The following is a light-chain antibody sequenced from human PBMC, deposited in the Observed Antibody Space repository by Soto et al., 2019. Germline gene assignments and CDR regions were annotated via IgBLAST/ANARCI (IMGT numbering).Light chain of an antibody. Sequence: QSVLTQPPSASGTPGQRVTISCSGSSSNIGSNYVYWYQQLPGTAPKLLIYRNNQRPSGVPDRFSGSKSGTSASLAISGLRAEDEADYYCQSFDRSLSIWVFGGGTKVTVL. CDR2: RNN. V-gene: IGLV1-47*01. CDR3: QSFDRSLSIWV. J-gene: IGLJ3*02. CDR1: SSNIGSNY.